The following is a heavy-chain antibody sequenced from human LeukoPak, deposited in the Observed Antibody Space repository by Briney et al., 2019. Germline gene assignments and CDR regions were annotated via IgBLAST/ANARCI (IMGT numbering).Heavy chain of an antibody. CDR1: GGSFSGYY. V-gene: IGHV4-4*08. Sequence: SETLSLTCAVYGGSFSGYYWSWIRQPPGKGLEWIGYVYSSGNTNYSPSLKGRAIISADTSKNQFSLKLTSVTAADTVVYYCVRDRELTYWGQGILVTVSS. CDR3: VRDRELTY. J-gene: IGHJ4*02. CDR2: VYSSGNT. D-gene: IGHD3-10*01.